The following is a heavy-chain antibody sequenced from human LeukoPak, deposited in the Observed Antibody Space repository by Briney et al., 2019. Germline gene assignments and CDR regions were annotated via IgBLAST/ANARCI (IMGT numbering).Heavy chain of an antibody. V-gene: IGHV3-21*01. CDR3: ARHSYGSGSYGD. J-gene: IGHJ4*02. D-gene: IGHD3-10*01. Sequence: GGSLRLSCAASGFTFSSYSMYWVRQAPGKGLEGGSSISSSSSYIYYADSVKGRFTISRDNAKNSLYLQMNSLRAEDTAVYYCARHSYGSGSYGDWGQGTLVTVSS. CDR1: GFTFSSYS. CDR2: ISSSSSYI.